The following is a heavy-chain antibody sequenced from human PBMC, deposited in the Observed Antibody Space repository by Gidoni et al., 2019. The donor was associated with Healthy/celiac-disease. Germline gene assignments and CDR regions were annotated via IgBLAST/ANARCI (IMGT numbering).Heavy chain of an antibody. Sequence: QVQLVQSGAEVKKPGASVKVSCKVSGYTLTELSMHWVRQAPGKGLEWMGGFDPEDGETIYAQKFQGRVTMTEDTSTDTAYMELSSLRSEDTAVYYCATIQIAAAGPSEWFDPWGQGTLVTVSS. D-gene: IGHD6-13*01. CDR3: ATIQIAAAGPSEWFDP. J-gene: IGHJ5*02. V-gene: IGHV1-24*01. CDR2: FDPEDGET. CDR1: GYTLTELS.